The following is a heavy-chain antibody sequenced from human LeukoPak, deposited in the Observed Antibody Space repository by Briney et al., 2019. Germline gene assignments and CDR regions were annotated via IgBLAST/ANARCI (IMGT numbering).Heavy chain of an antibody. J-gene: IGHJ4*02. CDR3: ARHSYYYDSSGYYLDY. V-gene: IGHV4-38-2*01. Sequence: SETLSLTCAVSGYSISSGYYWGWIRQPPGKGLEWIGSIYCSGSTYYNPSLKSRVTISVDTSKNQFSLKLSSVTAADTAVYCCARHSYYYDSSGYYLDYWGQGTLVTVSS. CDR1: GYSISSGYY. CDR2: IYCSGST. D-gene: IGHD3-22*01.